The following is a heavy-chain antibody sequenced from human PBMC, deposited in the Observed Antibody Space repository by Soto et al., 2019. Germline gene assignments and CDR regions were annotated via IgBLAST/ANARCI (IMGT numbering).Heavy chain of an antibody. V-gene: IGHV3-23*01. D-gene: IGHD2-2*01. CDR2: VSGSGGSV. Sequence: EVQLLESGGYLVQPGGSLTLSCAAAGFTFSSYGMSWVRQAPGKGLEWVSAVSGSGGSVYYADSVRGRFTISRDNSKNTLYLQVNSLRAEDTSIYYCAKGSVVGADYSYGMDVWGQGTTVTVSS. J-gene: IGHJ6*02. CDR1: GFTFSSYG. CDR3: AKGSVVGADYSYGMDV.